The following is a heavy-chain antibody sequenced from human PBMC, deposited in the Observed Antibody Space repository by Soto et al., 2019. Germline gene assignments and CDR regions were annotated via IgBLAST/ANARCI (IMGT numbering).Heavy chain of an antibody. CDR2: INPTGAST. CDR3: ASDYSAAERHHRFDN. J-gene: IGHJ3*02. Sequence: QEQLVQSGAEVKKPGASVTISCKASGDTFSRHYRHWVRQAPGQGLEWMGVINPTGASTSYAQKFQGRVTVTRDTSTSTISMELRSLRSEDTAVYFCASDYSAAERHHRFDNWGQGTMVTVSS. D-gene: IGHD5-18*01. CDR1: GDTFSRHY. V-gene: IGHV1-46*03.